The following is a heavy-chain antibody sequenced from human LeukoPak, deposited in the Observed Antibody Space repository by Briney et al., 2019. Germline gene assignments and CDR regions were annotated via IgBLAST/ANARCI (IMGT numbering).Heavy chain of an antibody. J-gene: IGHJ5*02. CDR1: GYTFTSYD. D-gene: IGHD4-23*01. CDR3: ARDYGGSSGWFDP. V-gene: IGHV1-8*01. CDR2: MSPNSDNT. Sequence: ASVKVSCTASGYTFTSYDINWVRQATGQGLEWMGWMSPNSDNTGYAQKFQGRVTFTRDTPISTAYMELRSLTSEDTAVYYCARDYGGSSGWFDPWGQGTLVTVSS.